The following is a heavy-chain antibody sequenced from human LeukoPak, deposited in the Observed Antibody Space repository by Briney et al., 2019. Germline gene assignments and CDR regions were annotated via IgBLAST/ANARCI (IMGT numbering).Heavy chain of an antibody. J-gene: IGHJ5*02. CDR3: ARDYGNNWFDP. V-gene: IGHV4-31*11. Sequence: PSETLSLTCAVSGGSISSGGYSWSWIRQPPGKGLEWIGYIYYSGSTYYNPSLKSRVTISVDTSKNQFSLKLSSVTAADTAVYYCARDYGNNWFDPWGQGTLVTVSS. CDR1: GGSISSGGYS. CDR2: IYYSGST. D-gene: IGHD4-17*01.